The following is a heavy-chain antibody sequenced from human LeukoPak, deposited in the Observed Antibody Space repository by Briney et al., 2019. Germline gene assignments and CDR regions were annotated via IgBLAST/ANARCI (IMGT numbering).Heavy chain of an antibody. CDR1: GFTFSSYG. Sequence: GGSLRLSCAASGFTFSSYGMHWVRQAPGKGLEWVAFIRYDRSNNYYADSVKGRFTISRDNSKNTLYLQMNSLRAEDTAVYYCAKDYGSGTHYYFDYWGQGTLVTVSS. CDR3: AKDYGSGTHYYFDY. J-gene: IGHJ4*02. D-gene: IGHD3-10*01. CDR2: IRYDRSNN. V-gene: IGHV3-30*02.